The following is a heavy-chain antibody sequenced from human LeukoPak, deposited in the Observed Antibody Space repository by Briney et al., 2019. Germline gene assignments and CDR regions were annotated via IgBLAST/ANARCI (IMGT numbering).Heavy chain of an antibody. CDR1: GFTFSSYG. Sequence: GGSLRLSCAASGFTFSSYGMHWVRQAPGKGLKWVAFIRYDGSNKYYADSVKGRFTISRDNSKNTLYLQMNSLRAEDTAVYYCAKALTIFGVVPFDYWGQGTLVTVSS. CDR3: AKALTIFGVVPFDY. V-gene: IGHV3-30*02. CDR2: IRYDGSNK. D-gene: IGHD3-3*01. J-gene: IGHJ4*02.